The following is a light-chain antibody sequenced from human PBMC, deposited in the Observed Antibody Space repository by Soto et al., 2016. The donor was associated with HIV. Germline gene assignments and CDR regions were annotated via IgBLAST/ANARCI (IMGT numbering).Light chain of an antibody. V-gene: IGKV1-9*01. CDR1: QDITSY. Sequence: DIQLTQSPSFLSASVGDRVTITCRASQDITSYLTWYQQKPGKAPKLLIHTVSALQSGVPSRFSGSGSGTEFTLTISSLQPEDFATYYCQQLSSHLYTFGQGTRAGDQT. CDR2: TVS. J-gene: IGKJ2*01. CDR3: QQLSSHLYT.